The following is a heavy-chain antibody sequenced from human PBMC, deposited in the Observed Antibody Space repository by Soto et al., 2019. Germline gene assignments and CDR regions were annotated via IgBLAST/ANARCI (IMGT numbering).Heavy chain of an antibody. D-gene: IGHD2-2*01. V-gene: IGHV1-18*01. J-gene: IGHJ5*02. CDR3: ARVIPGAEAWFDP. Sequence: QGQLVQSGAEVKKPGASVKVSCTASGNTFTNFGVTWVRQAPGQGLEWMGWISAYTDDPNYAQKFQGRVTMTIDTPTSTAYLDLRSLTSADTAVYYCARVIPGAEAWFDPWGQGTLVTVSS. CDR1: GNTFTNFG. CDR2: ISAYTDDP.